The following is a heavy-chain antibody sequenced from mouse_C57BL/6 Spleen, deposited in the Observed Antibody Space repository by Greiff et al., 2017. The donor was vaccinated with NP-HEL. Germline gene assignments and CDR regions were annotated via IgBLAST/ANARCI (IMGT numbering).Heavy chain of an antibody. CDR1: GYAFSSSW. V-gene: IGHV1-82*01. D-gene: IGHD1-1*01. J-gene: IGHJ2*01. CDR3: ASLQSDYYDSDYFDY. Sequence: QVQLKESGPELVKPGASVKISCKASGYAFSSSWMNWVKQRPGKGLEWIGRIYPGDGDTNYNGKFKGKATLTADKSSSTAYMQLSSLTSEDSAVYFCASLQSDYYDSDYFDYWGQGTTLTVSS. CDR2: IYPGDGDT.